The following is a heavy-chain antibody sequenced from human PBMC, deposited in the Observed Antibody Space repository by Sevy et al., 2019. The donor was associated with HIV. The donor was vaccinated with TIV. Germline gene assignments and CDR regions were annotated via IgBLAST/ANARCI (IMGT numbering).Heavy chain of an antibody. CDR3: AKALPRVITFGGVIAGGGY. CDR2: ISYDGSNK. Sequence: GGSLRLSCAASGFTFSSYGMHWVRQAPGKGLEWVAVISYDGSNKYYADSVKGRFTISRDNSKNTLYLQMNSLRAEDTAVYYCAKALPRVITFGGVIAGGGYWGHGTLVTVSS. J-gene: IGHJ4*01. CDR1: GFTFSSYG. V-gene: IGHV3-30*18. D-gene: IGHD3-16*02.